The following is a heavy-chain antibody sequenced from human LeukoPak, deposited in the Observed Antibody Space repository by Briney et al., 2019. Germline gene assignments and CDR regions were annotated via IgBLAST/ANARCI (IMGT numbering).Heavy chain of an antibody. D-gene: IGHD4-11*01. CDR3: AKDIQSVTTTSFDY. V-gene: IGHV3-23*01. CDR1: GFTFSTYA. Sequence: GGSLRLSCAASGFTFSTYAITWVRQGPGKGLEWVSAIRPDGDRTYYANSVRGRFTISRDNAKNSLYLQMNSLRAEDTALYYCAKDIQSVTTTSFDYWGQGTLVTVSS. J-gene: IGHJ4*02. CDR2: IRPDGDRT.